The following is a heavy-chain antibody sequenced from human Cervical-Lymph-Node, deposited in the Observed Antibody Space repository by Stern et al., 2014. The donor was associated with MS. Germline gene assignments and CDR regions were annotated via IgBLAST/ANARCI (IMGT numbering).Heavy chain of an antibody. V-gene: IGHV4-59*02. CDR1: GGAVSDYY. CDR3: ARDPSTTASDWFFDL. CDR2: ISDTGTT. D-gene: IGHD2-21*02. J-gene: IGHJ2*01. Sequence: QVQLQESGPGLVKPSETLSLTCTVSGGAVSDYYWTWIRQRPGKGLEWSGYISDTGTTNYNPSLHSRVTITLDTSQNQVSLRLRSVTAADTAVYYCARDPSTTASDWFFDLWGRGSLVTVSS.